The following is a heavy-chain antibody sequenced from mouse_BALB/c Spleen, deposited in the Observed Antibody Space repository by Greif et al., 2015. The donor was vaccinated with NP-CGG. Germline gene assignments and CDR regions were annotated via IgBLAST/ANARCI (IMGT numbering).Heavy chain of an antibody. J-gene: IGHJ2*01. Sequence: VQLQESGAELVRPGTSVKISCKASGYTFTNYWLGWVKQRPGHGLEWIGDIYPGGGYTNYNEKFKGKATLTADTSSSTAYMQLSSLTSEDSAVYFCARGGGNYAYYFDYWGRGTTLTVSS. V-gene: IGHV1-63*02. CDR2: IYPGGGYT. D-gene: IGHD2-1*01. CDR1: GYTFTNYW. CDR3: ARGGGNYAYYFDY.